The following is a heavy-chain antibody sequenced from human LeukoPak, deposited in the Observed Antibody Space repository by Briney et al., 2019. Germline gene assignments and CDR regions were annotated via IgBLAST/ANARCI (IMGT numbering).Heavy chain of an antibody. CDR1: GFTFSSYS. V-gene: IGHV3-48*01. Sequence: GGSLRLSCAASGFTFSSYSMNWVRQAPGKGLEWVSYISSSSSTIYYADSVKGRFTISRDNAKKSLYLQMNSLRAEDTAVYYCAREYDSSGYYSCFDYWGQGTLVTVSS. D-gene: IGHD3-22*01. CDR3: AREYDSSGYYSCFDY. CDR2: ISSSSSTI. J-gene: IGHJ4*02.